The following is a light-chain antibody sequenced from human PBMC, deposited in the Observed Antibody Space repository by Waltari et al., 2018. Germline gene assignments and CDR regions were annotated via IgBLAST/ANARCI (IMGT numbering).Light chain of an antibody. CDR1: QSVSSY. Sequence: EVVLTQSPATLALSPGERATLSCRASQSVSSYLAWYQQKPGQAPRLLIYDASKRATSIPTRFTGSGSGTHFTLTSSSLEPEDFAVYYCQQRSKWFTFGGGTKVEIK. J-gene: IGKJ4*01. V-gene: IGKV3-11*01. CDR2: DAS. CDR3: QQRSKWFT.